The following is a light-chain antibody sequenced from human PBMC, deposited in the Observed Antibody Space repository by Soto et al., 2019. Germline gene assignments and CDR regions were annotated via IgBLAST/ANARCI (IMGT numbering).Light chain of an antibody. J-gene: IGKJ4*01. CDR2: AAS. CDR3: KQYYSYPPLT. Sequence: AIRMTQSPSSLSASTGDRVTITCRASQGISSYLAWYQQKPGKAPKLLIYAASTLQSGVPSRFSGSGSGTDFTLTIRCLQSEDFATYYCKQYYSYPPLTFGGGTKVDIK. V-gene: IGKV1-8*01. CDR1: QGISSY.